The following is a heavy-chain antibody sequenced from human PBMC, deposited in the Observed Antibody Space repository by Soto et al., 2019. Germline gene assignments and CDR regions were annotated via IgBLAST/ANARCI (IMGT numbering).Heavy chain of an antibody. Sequence: GGSLRLSCAASGFTFSSYSMNWVRQAPGKGLEWVSSISSSSSYIYYADSVKGRFTISRDNAKNSLYLQMDSLRAEDTAVYYCERDSSSGSPRPWGQGPLVTVYS. CDR3: ERDSSSGSPRP. D-gene: IGHD3-3*01. V-gene: IGHV3-21*01. CDR2: ISSSSSYI. CDR1: GFTFSSYS. J-gene: IGHJ5*02.